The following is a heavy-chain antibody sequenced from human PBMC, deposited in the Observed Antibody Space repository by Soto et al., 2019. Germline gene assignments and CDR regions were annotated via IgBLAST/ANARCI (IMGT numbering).Heavy chain of an antibody. Sequence: GGSLRLSCAASGFTFSSYGMHWVRQAPGKGLEWVAVIWYDGSNKYYADSVKGRFTISRDNSKNTLYLQMNSLRAEDTAVYYCARGMRRPSSHFDYWGQGTLVTVSS. J-gene: IGHJ4*02. V-gene: IGHV3-33*01. CDR1: GFTFSSYG. CDR3: ARGMRRPSSHFDY. CDR2: IWYDGSNK.